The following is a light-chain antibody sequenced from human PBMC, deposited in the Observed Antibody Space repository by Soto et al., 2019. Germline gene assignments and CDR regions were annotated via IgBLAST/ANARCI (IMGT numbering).Light chain of an antibody. Sequence: EIVLTQSPGTLSLSPGERATISCRASQSVSSSYLAWYQQKPGQAPRLLIYGASSRATGIPDRFSGSGSGTDFTLTISRLEPEDIAVYYCQQYDSSPLTFGGGTKVEIK. V-gene: IGKV3-20*01. CDR3: QQYDSSPLT. J-gene: IGKJ4*01. CDR2: GAS. CDR1: QSVSSSY.